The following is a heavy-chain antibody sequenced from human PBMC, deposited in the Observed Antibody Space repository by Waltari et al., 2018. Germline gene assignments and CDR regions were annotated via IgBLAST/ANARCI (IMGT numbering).Heavy chain of an antibody. J-gene: IGHJ6*02. CDR3: ARDGGSYDFWSGYYDGYGMDV. V-gene: IGHV4-34*01. CDR1: GGSFSGYY. Sequence: QVQLQQWCAGLLKPSETLSLTCAVYGGSFSGYYWSWIRQPPGKGLEWIGEINHSGSTNYNPSLKSRVTISVDTSKNQFSLKLSSVTAADTAVYYCARDGGSYDFWSGYYDGYGMDVWGQGTTVTVSS. CDR2: INHSGST. D-gene: IGHD3-3*01.